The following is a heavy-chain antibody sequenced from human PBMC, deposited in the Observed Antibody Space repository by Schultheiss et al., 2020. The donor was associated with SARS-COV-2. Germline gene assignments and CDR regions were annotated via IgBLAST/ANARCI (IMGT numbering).Heavy chain of an antibody. CDR3: ATLAATHYYYGMDV. D-gene: IGHD6-6*01. CDR2: IYYSGST. Sequence: SETLSLTCTVSGGSISSSSYYWGWIRQPPGKGLEWIGSIYYSGSTNYNPSLESRVTISVDTSKNQFSLKLSSVTAADTAVYYCATLAATHYYYGMDVWGQGTTVTVSS. CDR1: GGSISSSSYY. J-gene: IGHJ6*02. V-gene: IGHV4-39*01.